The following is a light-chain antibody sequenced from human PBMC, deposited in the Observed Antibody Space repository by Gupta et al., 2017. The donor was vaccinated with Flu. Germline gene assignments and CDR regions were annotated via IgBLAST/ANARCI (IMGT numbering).Light chain of an antibody. CDR2: AAS. CDR1: QSISRY. J-gene: IGKJ3*01. Sequence: PSSVSASVGDRVTITCRASQSISRYLYWYQQKPGKAPKLLIYAASRLQSGVPSRFSGSGCGTDFTLTISRLQPEDFATYYCQQSYSTPFTFGHGTKVDIK. CDR3: QQSYSTPFT. V-gene: IGKV1-39*01.